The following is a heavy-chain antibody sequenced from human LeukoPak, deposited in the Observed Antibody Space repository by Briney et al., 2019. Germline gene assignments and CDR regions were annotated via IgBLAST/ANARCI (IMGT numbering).Heavy chain of an antibody. CDR3: ARELDSSGRTDAFDI. D-gene: IGHD3-22*01. J-gene: IGHJ3*02. CDR1: GFTVSSNY. V-gene: IGHV3-66*01. CDR2: IYSGGST. Sequence: PGGSLRLSCAASGFTVSSNYMSWVRQAPGKGLEWVSVIYSGGSTYYADSVKGRFTISRDNSKNTLYLQMNSLRAEDTAVYYCARELDSSGRTDAFDIWGQGTMVTVSS.